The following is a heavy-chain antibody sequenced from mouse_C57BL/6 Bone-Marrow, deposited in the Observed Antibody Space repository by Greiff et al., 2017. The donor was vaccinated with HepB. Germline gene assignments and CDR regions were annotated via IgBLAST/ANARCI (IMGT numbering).Heavy chain of an antibody. D-gene: IGHD2-1*01. J-gene: IGHJ3*01. V-gene: IGHV1-9*01. Sequence: VKLQESGAELMKPGASVKLSCKATGYTFTGYWIEWVKQRPGHGLEWIGEILPGNGSTNYNEKFKGKATVTADTSSNTAYMQLSSLTTEDSAIYYCASYGNYEFAYWGQGTLVTVSA. CDR1: GYTFTGYW. CDR3: ASYGNYEFAY. CDR2: ILPGNGST.